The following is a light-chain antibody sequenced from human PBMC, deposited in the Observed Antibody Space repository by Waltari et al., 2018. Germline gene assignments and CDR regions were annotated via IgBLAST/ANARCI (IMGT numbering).Light chain of an antibody. CDR2: YDT. CDR1: NIGSYS. Sequence: SYVLTQPPSVSVAPGETARVTCGGDNIGSYSVHWYQQKSGQAPVLVIRYDTDRPSGIPERFSGSNSANTATLTISRVEAGDEANYYCQVWHAAIDPGVFGTGTEDTV. V-gene: IGLV3-21*04. J-gene: IGLJ1*01. CDR3: QVWHAAIDPGV.